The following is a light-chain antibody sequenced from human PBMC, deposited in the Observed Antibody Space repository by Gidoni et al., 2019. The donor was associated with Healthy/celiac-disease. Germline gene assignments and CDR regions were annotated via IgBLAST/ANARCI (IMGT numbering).Light chain of an antibody. Sequence: DIVMTQSPDSLAVSLGEMATINCKSSQSVLYSSNNRNYLAWYQQKPGQPPKLLIYWASTRESGVPDAGSGSGTDFTLTISSLQAEDVAVYYCQQYYSTPWTFGQGTKVEIK. J-gene: IGKJ1*01. CDR2: WAS. CDR3: QQYYSTPWT. V-gene: IGKV4-1*01. CDR1: QSVLYSSNNRNY.